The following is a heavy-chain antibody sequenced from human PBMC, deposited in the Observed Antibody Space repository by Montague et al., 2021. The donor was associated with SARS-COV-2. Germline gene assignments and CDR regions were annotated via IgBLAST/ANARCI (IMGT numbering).Heavy chain of an antibody. D-gene: IGHD1-14*01. V-gene: IGHV6-1*01. CDR3: TQERGPGRTTWRYFDY. J-gene: IGHJ4*02. Sequence: CAISGDSVSSNIAAWKWIRQYPSRRLECLGRPYYRYKWYNDYAVSVRSRITISPDTSKNQFSLQLNSVTPEDTAVYYCTQERGPGRTTWRYFDYWGQGTLVTVSS. CDR1: GDSVSSNIAA. CDR2: PYYRYKWYN.